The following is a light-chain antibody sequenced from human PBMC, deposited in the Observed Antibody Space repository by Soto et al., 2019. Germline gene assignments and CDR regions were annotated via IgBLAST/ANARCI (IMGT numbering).Light chain of an antibody. J-gene: IGKJ1*01. CDR2: GAS. CDR1: QAVKSA. V-gene: IGKV1-6*01. CDR3: LQDYAYPRT. Sequence: AIQRTQAQSSMSAYIGDRVTITCRVSQAVKSALGWYQVKPGTAPKLLIDGASTLHSGVPSRFSDSGSGTDFTLTIRALQAGDFSTSYCLQDYAYPRTFGQGTRV.